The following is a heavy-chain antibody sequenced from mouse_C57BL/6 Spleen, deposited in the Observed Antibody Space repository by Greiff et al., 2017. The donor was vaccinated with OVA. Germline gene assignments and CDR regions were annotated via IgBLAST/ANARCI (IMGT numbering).Heavy chain of an antibody. D-gene: IGHD2-2*01. CDR1: GFSLTSYG. CDR2: IWSDGST. Sequence: VQLKESGPGLVAPSQSLSITCTVSGFSLTSYGVHWVRQPPGKGLEWLVVIWSDGSTTYNSALKSRLSISKDNSKSQVFLKINSLQTDDTAMYYCARHYGYDGYFDVWGTGTTVTVSS. J-gene: IGHJ1*03. CDR3: ARHYGYDGYFDV. V-gene: IGHV2-6-1*01.